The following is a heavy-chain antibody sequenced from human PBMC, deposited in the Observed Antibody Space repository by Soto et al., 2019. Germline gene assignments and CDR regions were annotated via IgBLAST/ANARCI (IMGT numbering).Heavy chain of an antibody. Sequence: QVQLVESGGGVVQPGRSLRLSCAASGFTFNKYGLHWVRRAPGKGLEWVAVISYDESRKFYGDSVKGRFTISRDNSKDTLYLHMSSLRAAETAVYYCAKGRRDYSNRRGTFDYWGLGTLVTVSS. J-gene: IGHJ4*02. CDR2: ISYDESRK. CDR3: AKGRRDYSNRRGTFDY. CDR1: GFTFNKYG. V-gene: IGHV3-30*18. D-gene: IGHD4-4*01.